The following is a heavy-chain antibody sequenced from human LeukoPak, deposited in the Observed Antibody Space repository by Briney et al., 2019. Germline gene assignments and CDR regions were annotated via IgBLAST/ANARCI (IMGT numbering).Heavy chain of an antibody. CDR2: INSDGSST. Sequence: PGGSLRLSCAASGFTFSSYWMHWVRQAPGKGLVWVSRINSDGSSTSYADSVKGRFTISRDNSKNTLYLQMNNLRAEDTAVYYCAKDSSGYLNWFDPWGQGTLVTVSS. D-gene: IGHD3-22*01. CDR3: AKDSSGYLNWFDP. V-gene: IGHV3-74*01. CDR1: GFTFSSYW. J-gene: IGHJ5*02.